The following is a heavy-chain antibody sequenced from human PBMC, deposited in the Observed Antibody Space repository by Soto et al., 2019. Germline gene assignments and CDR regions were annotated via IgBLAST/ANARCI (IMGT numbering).Heavy chain of an antibody. CDR2: ISFDRTKE. Sequence: QLVESGGRGVQPGKSLRLSCEASEFTFSSYAMHWVRQAPGRGLEWVALISFDRTKEYYADSVKGRFIISRDNSKSMVYLQMDSLRPEDTAIYYCARPIPRWSYHYGMDVWGQGTTVTVSS. D-gene: IGHD2-15*01. CDR1: EFTFSSYA. J-gene: IGHJ6*02. CDR3: ARPIPRWSYHYGMDV. V-gene: IGHV3-30*03.